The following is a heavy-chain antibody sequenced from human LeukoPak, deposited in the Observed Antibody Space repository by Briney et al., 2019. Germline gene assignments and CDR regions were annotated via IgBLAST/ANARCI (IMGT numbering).Heavy chain of an antibody. Sequence: GGSLRLSCAASGFTFSSYGMHWVRQAPGKGLEWVAVISYDGSNKYYADSVKGRFTISRDNAKNSLYLQMNSLRAEDTAVYYCAREGSSWYGTVYFDYWGQGTLVTVSS. V-gene: IGHV3-30*03. CDR3: AREGSSWYGTVYFDY. CDR2: ISYDGSNK. CDR1: GFTFSSYG. D-gene: IGHD6-13*01. J-gene: IGHJ4*02.